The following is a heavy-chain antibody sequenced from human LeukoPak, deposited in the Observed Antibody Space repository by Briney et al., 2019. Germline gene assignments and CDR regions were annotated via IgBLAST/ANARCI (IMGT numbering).Heavy chain of an antibody. CDR3: ARNNYYYMDV. J-gene: IGHJ6*03. Sequence: SETLSLTCTVSGGSISSYYWSWIRQPPGKGLEWIGYIYYSGSTNYDPSLKSRVTISVDTSKNQFSLKLSSVTAADTAVYYCARNNYYYMDVWGKGTTVTVSS. CDR2: IYYSGST. CDR1: GGSISSYY. V-gene: IGHV4-59*01.